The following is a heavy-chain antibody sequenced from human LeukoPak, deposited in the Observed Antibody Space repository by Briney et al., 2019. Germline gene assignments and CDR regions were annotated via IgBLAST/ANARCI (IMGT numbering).Heavy chain of an antibody. J-gene: IGHJ3*01. Sequence: GGSLRLSCAASGFTLSSYAMHWVRQAPGKGLEWVAVISYHGTNKNYADSVKGRFTISRDNSKNTLYLQMNSLRPEDTAVYYCARGQHRVAYSDDAFDVWGQGTMVTVSS. CDR1: GFTLSSYA. CDR3: ARGQHRVAYSDDAFDV. D-gene: IGHD2-15*01. V-gene: IGHV3-30*04. CDR2: ISYHGTNK.